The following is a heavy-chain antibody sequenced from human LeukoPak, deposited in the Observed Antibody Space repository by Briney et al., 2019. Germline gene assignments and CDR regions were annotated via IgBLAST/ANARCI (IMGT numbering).Heavy chain of an antibody. CDR3: ASTVVLRYFDWSGDLDAFDI. J-gene: IGHJ3*02. CDR1: GYTFTGYY. Sequence: ASVKVSCKASGYTFTGYYMHWVRQAPGQGLEWMGRINPNSGGTNYAQKFQGRVTMTRDTSISTAYMELSRLRSDDTAVYYCASTVVLRYFDWSGDLDAFDIWGQGTMGTGSS. D-gene: IGHD3-9*01. CDR2: INPNSGGT. V-gene: IGHV1-2*06.